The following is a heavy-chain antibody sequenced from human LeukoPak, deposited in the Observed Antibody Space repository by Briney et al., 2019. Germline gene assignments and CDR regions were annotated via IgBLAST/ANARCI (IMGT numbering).Heavy chain of an antibody. Sequence: PGGSLRLSCAASGFTFSDYYMSWIRQAPGKGLEWVSYISSSGSTIYYADSVKGRFTISRDNAKNSLYLQMNSLRAEDTAVYYCARTITMVRGVAEYFQHWGQGTLVTVSS. V-gene: IGHV3-11*01. D-gene: IGHD3-10*01. CDR2: ISSSGSTI. CDR1: GFTFSDYY. J-gene: IGHJ1*01. CDR3: ARTITMVRGVAEYFQH.